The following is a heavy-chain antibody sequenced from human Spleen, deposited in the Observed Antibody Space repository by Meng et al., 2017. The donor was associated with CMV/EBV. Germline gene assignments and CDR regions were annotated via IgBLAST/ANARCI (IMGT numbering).Heavy chain of an antibody. CDR1: GFTFSSSW. D-gene: IGHD5-24*01. V-gene: IGHV3-23*03. CDR3: VKDDNGYTGEGGF. CDR2: IYSDGNAT. J-gene: IGHJ4*02. Sequence: GESLKISCAASGFTFSSSWMHWVCQAPEKGLEWVSVIYSDGNATFYADSVKGRFTTFRDISKNTLYLQMNSLRDGDTAIYYCVKDDNGYTGEGGFWGQGTLVTVSS.